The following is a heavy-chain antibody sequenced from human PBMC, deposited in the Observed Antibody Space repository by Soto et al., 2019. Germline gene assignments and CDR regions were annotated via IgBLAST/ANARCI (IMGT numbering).Heavy chain of an antibody. CDR3: ARRTYESGWRHYFDY. D-gene: IGHD6-19*01. CDR2: ISPGHSNT. V-gene: IGHV5-51*01. Sequence: PGESLKISCKGSGYSFTSYWIAWGRQMPGKGLEWMGVISPGHSNTRYSPSFQGQVTFSADNSLNTAYLQWNTLRASDTAIYYCARRTYESGWRHYFDYWGQGTLVTVSS. J-gene: IGHJ4*02. CDR1: GYSFTSYW.